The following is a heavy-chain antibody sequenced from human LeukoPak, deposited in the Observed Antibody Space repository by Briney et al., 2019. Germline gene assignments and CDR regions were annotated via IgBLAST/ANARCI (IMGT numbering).Heavy chain of an antibody. Sequence: PGGSLRLSCAASGFTFSSYPLHWVRQAPGKGLEWVTLISYDGSKIYYADSVKGRFSISRDNSKNTLYLQMNSLRAEDTALYYCAKDQLDYYDSSGSRFDPWGQGTLVTVSS. D-gene: IGHD3-22*01. V-gene: IGHV3-30-3*01. CDR2: ISYDGSKI. CDR3: AKDQLDYYDSSGSRFDP. CDR1: GFTFSSYP. J-gene: IGHJ5*02.